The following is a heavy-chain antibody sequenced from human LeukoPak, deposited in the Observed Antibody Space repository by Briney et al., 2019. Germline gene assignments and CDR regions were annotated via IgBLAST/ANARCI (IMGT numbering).Heavy chain of an antibody. J-gene: IGHJ4*02. CDR2: IYYTGDT. V-gene: IGHV4-59*07. Sequence: SDTLSLTCTVSGGSIRDYYWSWIRQPAGKELEWIGYIYYTGDTNYNPSLKSRFIISVDTSKNQFALKLSSATAADTAVYYCASGTYQYFDFWGQGALVTVSS. D-gene: IGHD2-2*01. CDR1: GGSIRDYY. CDR3: ASGTYQYFDF.